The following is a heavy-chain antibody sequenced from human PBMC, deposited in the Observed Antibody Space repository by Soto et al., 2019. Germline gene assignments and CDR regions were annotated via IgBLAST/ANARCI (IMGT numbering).Heavy chain of an antibody. CDR2: ISAYNGNT. Sequence: QVQLVQSGAEVKKPGASVKVSCKTSGYTFTSYGISWVRQAPGQGLEWMGWISAYNGNTNYAQKLQGRVTMTTDTSTSTAYMELRSLRSDDTAVYYCATSNCSGGSCYSYYFDYWVQGTLVTVSS. CDR3: ATSNCSGGSCYSYYFDY. D-gene: IGHD2-15*01. CDR1: GYTFTSYG. J-gene: IGHJ4*02. V-gene: IGHV1-18*01.